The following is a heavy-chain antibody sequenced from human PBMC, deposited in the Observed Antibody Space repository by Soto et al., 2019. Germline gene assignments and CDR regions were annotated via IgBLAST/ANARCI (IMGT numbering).Heavy chain of an antibody. CDR1: GFTFSSFP. Sequence: GSLRLSCVASGFTFSSFPMHWVRQAPGKGLEGVAIISYDGNNKYYADSVKGRFTISRDNSQNTMYLQMSSLRAEDTAAYYCAKKVPSGSCDCNYFCGMDAWGQGTMVTVSS. CDR2: ISYDGNNK. V-gene: IGHV3-30-3*02. CDR3: AKKVPSGSCDCNYFCGMDA. D-gene: IGHD2-21*01. J-gene: IGHJ6*02.